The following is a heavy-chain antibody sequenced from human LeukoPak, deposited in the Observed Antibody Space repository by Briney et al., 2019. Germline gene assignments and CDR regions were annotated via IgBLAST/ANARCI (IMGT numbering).Heavy chain of an antibody. J-gene: IGHJ5*02. CDR1: GGSFDGYS. Sequence: SETLSLTCAVFGGSFDGYSWTWLRKTPGKGLEWIGDIDHGGNTNYAPSLKDRVVISVDTSRNQFSLHLSSVTAADSAAYYCARLEGTSWTGFWLDPWGQGTLVTVSS. V-gene: IGHV4-34*01. CDR2: IDHGGNT. CDR3: ARLEGTSWTGFWLDP. D-gene: IGHD6-13*01.